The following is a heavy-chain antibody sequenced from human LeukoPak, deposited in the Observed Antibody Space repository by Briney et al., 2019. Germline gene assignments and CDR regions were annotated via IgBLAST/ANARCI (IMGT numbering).Heavy chain of an antibody. CDR1: GYTFTGYY. CDR3: ARGPNWVTIDY. D-gene: IGHD7-27*01. CDR2: INPNSGGT. J-gene: IGHJ4*02. Sequence: VASVKVSCKASGYTFTGYYMRWVRQAPGQGLEWMGWINPNSGGTNYAQKFQGRVTMTRDTSISTAYMELSRLRSGDTAVYYCARGPNWVTIDYWGQGTLVTVSS. V-gene: IGHV1-2*02.